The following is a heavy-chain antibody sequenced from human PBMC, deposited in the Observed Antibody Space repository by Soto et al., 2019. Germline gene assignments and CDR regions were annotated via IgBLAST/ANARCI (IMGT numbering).Heavy chain of an antibody. J-gene: IGHJ4*02. CDR3: ARGLEVVTEYYLDY. D-gene: IGHD2-21*01. CDR1: GGTFSSYT. CDR2: IIPILGIA. V-gene: IGHV1-69*02. Sequence: SVKVSCKASGGTFSSYTISWVRQAPGQGLEWMGRIIPILGIANYAQKFQGRVTITADKSTSTAYMELSSLRSEDTAVDYCARGLEVVTEYYLDYWGQGTLVTASS.